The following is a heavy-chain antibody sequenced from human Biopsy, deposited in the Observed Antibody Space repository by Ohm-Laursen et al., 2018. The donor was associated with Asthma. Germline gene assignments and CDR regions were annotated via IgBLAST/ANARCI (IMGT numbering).Heavy chain of an antibody. Sequence: VPSVKVSCTSLGGTFNTYVIGWARQAPGQGLEWMGGINSVFGTTTYPQKFQDRVTITADDSTSTVYMELSSLRSEETAVYYCARKAGSCISRTCYSLDFWGQGTLGTVSS. CDR3: ARKAGSCISRTCYSLDF. V-gene: IGHV1-69*13. D-gene: IGHD2-2*01. CDR1: GGTFNTYV. J-gene: IGHJ4*02. CDR2: INSVFGTT.